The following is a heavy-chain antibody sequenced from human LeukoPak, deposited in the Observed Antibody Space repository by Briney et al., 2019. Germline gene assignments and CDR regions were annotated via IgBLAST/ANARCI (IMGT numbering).Heavy chain of an antibody. CDR2: IRYDGSNK. CDR1: GFTFCTYG. V-gene: IGHV3-30*02. Sequence: GGSLRLSCAASGFTFCTYGMHWVRQAPGKGLERVAFIRYDGSNKYYADSVKGRFTISRDNSKSTLYLQMNSLRAEDTAVYYCARYHCSSTSCYSEVSFDYWGQGTMVTVSS. D-gene: IGHD2-2*01. CDR3: ARYHCSSTSCYSEVSFDY. J-gene: IGHJ4*02.